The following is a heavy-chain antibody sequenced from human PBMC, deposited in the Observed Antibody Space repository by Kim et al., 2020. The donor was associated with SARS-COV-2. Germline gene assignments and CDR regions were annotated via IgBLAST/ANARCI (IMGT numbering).Heavy chain of an antibody. D-gene: IGHD6-19*01. CDR2: SGNSESGGTI. J-gene: IGHJ4*02. CDR1: GFTSLGFSVCG. V-gene: IGHV3-48*02. CDR3: ATHGWEQSLGF. Sequence: GGSLRLSCVGSGFTSLGFSVCGMHWVRQAPGRGLEWVSFSGNSESGGTIHDADSVKGRFTISRDNAKNSLYLEMNSLRDDDTAVYYCATHGWEQSLGFWGQGTLVTVSS.